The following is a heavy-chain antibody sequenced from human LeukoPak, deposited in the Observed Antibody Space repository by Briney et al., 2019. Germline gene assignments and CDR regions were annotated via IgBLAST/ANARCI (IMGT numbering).Heavy chain of an antibody. D-gene: IGHD3-22*01. CDR3: ARDQGYYDSSGSDAFDI. CDR2: INAGNGNT. CDR1: GYTFTSYA. Sequence: ASVKVSCKASGYTFTSYAMHWVRQAPGQRLEWMGWINAGNGNTKYSQKFQGRVTITRDTSASTAYMELSSLRSGDTAVYYCARDQGYYDSSGSDAFDIWGQGTMVTVSS. V-gene: IGHV1-3*01. J-gene: IGHJ3*02.